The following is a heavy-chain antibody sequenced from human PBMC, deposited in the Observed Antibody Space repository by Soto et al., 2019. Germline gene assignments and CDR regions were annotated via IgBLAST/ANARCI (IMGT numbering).Heavy chain of an antibody. J-gene: IGHJ6*02. D-gene: IGHD4-4*01. V-gene: IGHV3-48*03. Sequence: PGGSLRLSCAASGFTFSSYEMNWVRQAPGKGLEWVSYISSSGSTIYYADSVKGRFTISRDNAKNSLYLQMNSLRAEDTAVYYCARRLYSNYGGEDGMXVWGQGTTVT. CDR2: ISSSGSTI. CDR3: ARRLYSNYGGEDGMXV. CDR1: GFTFSSYE.